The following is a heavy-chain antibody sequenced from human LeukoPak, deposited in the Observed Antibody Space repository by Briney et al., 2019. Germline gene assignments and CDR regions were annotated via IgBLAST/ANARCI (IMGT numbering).Heavy chain of an antibody. J-gene: IGHJ6*03. CDR1: GSPFTSYW. CDR2: LYPVDSDT. Sequence: GGSLQISCQGSGSPFTSYWIGCVRQVTGKGLECMGILYPVDSDTRYSPSFQGQVTISADKSISTAYRQWSSLKASDTAMYYCARHRRRGGSWRVRGVILGSYMDVWGKGTTLTISS. CDR3: ARHRRRGGSWRVRGVILGSYMDV. D-gene: IGHD3-10*01. V-gene: IGHV5-51*01.